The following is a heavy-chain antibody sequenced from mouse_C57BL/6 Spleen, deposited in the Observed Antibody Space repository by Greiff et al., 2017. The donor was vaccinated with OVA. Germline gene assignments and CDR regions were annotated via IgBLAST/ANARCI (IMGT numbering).Heavy chain of an antibody. CDR1: GYTFTDYE. D-gene: IGHD1-1*01. J-gene: IGHJ2*01. CDR2: IDPETGGT. V-gene: IGHV1-15*01. Sequence: VQLQQSGAELVRPGASVTLSCKASGYTFTDYEMHWVKQTPVHGLEWIGAIDPETGGTAYNQKFKGKAILTADKSSNTAYMELRSLTSDDSAVYYYTRGYYGNSSVFDYWGQGTTLTVSS. CDR3: TRGYYGNSSVFDY.